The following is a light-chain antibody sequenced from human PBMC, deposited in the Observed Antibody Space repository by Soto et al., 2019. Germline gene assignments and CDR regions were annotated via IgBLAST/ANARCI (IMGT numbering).Light chain of an antibody. CDR1: EAINNNF. J-gene: IGKJ1*01. Sequence: EIVLTQSPGALSVAPGETLSLSCRASEAINNNFVAWYQQRPGQVPRLLMYGASIRVSGVPDRISGRRSGTGFILTISSLQPEDFATYFCQQSYSTPPWTFGQGTKVEIK. V-gene: IGKV3-20*01. CDR2: GAS. CDR3: QQSYSTPPWT.